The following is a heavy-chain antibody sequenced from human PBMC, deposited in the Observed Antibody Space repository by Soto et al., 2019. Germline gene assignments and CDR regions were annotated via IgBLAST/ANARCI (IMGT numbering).Heavy chain of an antibody. CDR2: ISYDGRNK. CDR1: GFTFSSYA. CDR3: SRDHGIEAPQVVGMDD. Sequence: GGSRRLSCAASGFTFSSYAMRWVRQAPGKVLELVAVISYDGRNKYYANSVKGRFTISRDNAKNTMYLQMNGLRAEDTAVYYWSRDHGIEAPQVVGMDDWGEGTTVPVSS. J-gene: IGHJ6*02. V-gene: IGHV3-30*04. D-gene: IGHD6-6*01.